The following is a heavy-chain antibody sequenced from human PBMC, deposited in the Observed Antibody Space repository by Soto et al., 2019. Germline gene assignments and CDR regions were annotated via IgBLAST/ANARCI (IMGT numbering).Heavy chain of an antibody. Sequence: SVKVSCKASGGTFSSYTISCVRQAPGQGLEWMGRIIPILGIAKYAQKFQGRVTITADKSTSTAYMELSSLRSEDTAVYYCAREEREYSGYDSNYWGQGTLVTVSS. CDR2: IIPILGIA. J-gene: IGHJ4*02. CDR3: AREEREYSGYDSNY. CDR1: GGTFSSYT. V-gene: IGHV1-69*04. D-gene: IGHD5-12*01.